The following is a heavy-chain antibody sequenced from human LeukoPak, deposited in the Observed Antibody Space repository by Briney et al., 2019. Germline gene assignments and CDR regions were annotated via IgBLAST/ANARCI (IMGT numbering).Heavy chain of an antibody. D-gene: IGHD3-16*02. CDR3: AIGVTDSLDTFGGVIAV. CDR2: INPNSGGT. J-gene: IGHJ4*02. Sequence: ASVKVSCKASGYAFTGYYMHWVRQAPGQGLEWMGWINPNSGGTNYAQKFQGWVTMTRDTSTSTAYMELSRLRSDDTAVYYCAIGVTDSLDTFGGVIAVWGQGTLVTVSS. CDR1: GYAFTGYY. V-gene: IGHV1-2*04.